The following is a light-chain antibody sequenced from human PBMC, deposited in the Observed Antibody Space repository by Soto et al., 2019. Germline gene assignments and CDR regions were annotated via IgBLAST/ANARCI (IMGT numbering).Light chain of an antibody. J-gene: IGKJ5*01. V-gene: IGKV1D-13*01. CDR2: DSS. CDR3: PRFNNYKPLT. CDR1: QGISSA. Sequence: AIQLTQSPSSLSASVGDRVTITCRASQGISSALALYQQKPGKAPNLLIYDSSSLESGDPSRISGSGSSTDFTLTITRLRPEDFASYYYPRFNNYKPLTFGQGTRLEI.